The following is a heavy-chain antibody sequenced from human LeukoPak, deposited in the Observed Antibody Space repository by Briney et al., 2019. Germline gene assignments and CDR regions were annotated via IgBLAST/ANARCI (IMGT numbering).Heavy chain of an antibody. J-gene: IGHJ4*02. D-gene: IGHD4-17*01. Sequence: KPSETLSLTCTVSDGSITNYDWSWVRQPPGKGLEFIGHVHYSGTANYNPSLRSRVTISIDTSKKHFFLKLKSATAADTAVYYCARGYGDFRVEGRYFHSWGQGTLVTVSS. CDR3: ARGYGDFRVEGRYFHS. CDR1: DGSITNYD. CDR2: VHYSGTA. V-gene: IGHV4-59*01.